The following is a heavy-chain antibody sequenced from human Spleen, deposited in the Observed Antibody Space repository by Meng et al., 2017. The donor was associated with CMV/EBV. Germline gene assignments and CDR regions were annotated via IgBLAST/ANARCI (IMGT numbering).Heavy chain of an antibody. D-gene: IGHD2-15*01. CDR1: GFTFSSYN. CDR3: AKDLFHSADAPHWFDS. V-gene: IGHV3-21*04. CDR2: ISSSSSYI. J-gene: IGHJ5*01. Sequence: GGSLRLSCAASGFTFSSYNMNWVRQAPGKGLEWVSSISSSSSYIYYADSVKGRFTISRDNAKNSLYLQMNSLRAEDTAMYFCAKDLFHSADAPHWFDSWGQGTLVTVSS.